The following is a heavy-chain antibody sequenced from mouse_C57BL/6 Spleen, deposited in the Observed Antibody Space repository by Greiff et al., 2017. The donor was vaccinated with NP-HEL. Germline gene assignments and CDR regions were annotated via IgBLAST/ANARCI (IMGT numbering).Heavy chain of an antibody. CDR1: GFTFSDYY. CDR3: ARGRGFAY. J-gene: IGHJ3*01. Sequence: EVKLVESEGGLVQPGSSMKLSCTASGFTFSDYYMAWVRQVPEKGLEWVANINYDGISTYYLDSLKSRFIISRDNAKNILYLQMSSLKSEDTATYYCARGRGFAYWGQGTLVTVSA. CDR2: INYDGIST. V-gene: IGHV5-16*01.